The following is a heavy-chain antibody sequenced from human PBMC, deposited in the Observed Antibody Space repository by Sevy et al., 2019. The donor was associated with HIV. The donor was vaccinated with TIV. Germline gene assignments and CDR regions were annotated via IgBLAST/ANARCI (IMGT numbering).Heavy chain of an antibody. V-gene: IGHV4-38-2*02. J-gene: IGHJ5*01. Sequence: SQTLSLTCAVSGYSISSGYYWGWTRQPPGKGLEWIGSTYHSGSTQYNPSLKSRVNISVDTSKNQFFLTRGSVTAADTAVYYWAREKVGGVIVPSWFDSWGQGTLVTVSS. CDR3: AREKVGGVIVPSWFDS. D-gene: IGHD3-16*02. CDR2: TYHSGST. CDR1: GYSISSGYY.